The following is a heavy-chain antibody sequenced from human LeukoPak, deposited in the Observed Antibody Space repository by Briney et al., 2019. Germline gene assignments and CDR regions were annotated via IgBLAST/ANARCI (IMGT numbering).Heavy chain of an antibody. V-gene: IGHV4-38-2*01. J-gene: IGHJ4*02. Sequence: PSETLSLTCAVSGYSISSGYYWGWIRQPPGKGLEWIGSIYHSGSTYYNPSLKSRVTISVDTSKNQFSLKLSSVTAADTAVYYCASTLRFDYWGQGTLVTVSS. CDR1: GYSISSGYY. D-gene: IGHD2-15*01. CDR3: ASTLRFDY. CDR2: IYHSGST.